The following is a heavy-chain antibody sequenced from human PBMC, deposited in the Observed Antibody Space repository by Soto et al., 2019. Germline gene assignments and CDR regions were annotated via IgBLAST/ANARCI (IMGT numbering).Heavy chain of an antibody. V-gene: IGHV1-46*01. Sequence: QVQLVQSGAEVKKPGASVKVSCKASGYTFTSYYMHWVRQAPGQVLEWMGIINASGGSTSYAQKFQGRVTMTSDTTTSTVYMELSSLRSEDTAVYYCARAEDYDILTGYRNYYGMDVWGQGTTVTVSS. CDR3: ARAEDYDILTGYRNYYGMDV. CDR2: INASGGST. CDR1: GYTFTSYY. J-gene: IGHJ6*02. D-gene: IGHD3-9*01.